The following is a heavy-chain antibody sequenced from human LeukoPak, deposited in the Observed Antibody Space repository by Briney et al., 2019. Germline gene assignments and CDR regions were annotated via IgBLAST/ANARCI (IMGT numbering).Heavy chain of an antibody. J-gene: IGHJ6*03. V-gene: IGHV3-21*01. CDR2: ISSSSDYI. D-gene: IGHD6-13*01. CDR3: ARDSSHMDV. CDR1: GFTVSSNY. Sequence: SGGSLRLSCAASGFTVSSNYMNWVRQAPGKGLEWVSSISSSSDYIYYADSVKGRFTISRDNAKNSLYLQMNSLRAEDTAVYYCARDSSHMDVWGKGTTVTVSS.